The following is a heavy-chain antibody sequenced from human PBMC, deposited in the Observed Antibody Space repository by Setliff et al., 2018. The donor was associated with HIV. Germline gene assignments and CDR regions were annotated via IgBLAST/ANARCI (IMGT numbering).Heavy chain of an antibody. V-gene: IGHV3-74*01. Sequence: GGSLRLSCAASGFTFTNYWMHWVRQAPGKGLVWVPRINGDGTATIYADSVKGRFSMSRDNAKNTLYLQVNSLRAEDTAVYYCTRAAGWNSVRTPPIDNWGQGTQVTVSS. J-gene: IGHJ4*02. CDR1: GFTFTNYW. D-gene: IGHD1-1*01. CDR3: TRAAGWNSVRTPPIDN. CDR2: INGDGTAT.